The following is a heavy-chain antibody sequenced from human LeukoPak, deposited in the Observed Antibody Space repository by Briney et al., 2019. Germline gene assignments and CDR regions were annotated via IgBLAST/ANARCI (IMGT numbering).Heavy chain of an antibody. CDR2: IYISGST. Sequence: SQTLSLTCTVSGGSIGSGSYYWNWIRQPAGKGLEWIGRIYISGSTNYNPSLKSRVTISVDTSKNQFSLKLSSVTAADTAVYYCARGGYNYENWFDPWGQGTLVTVSS. CDR1: GGSIGSGSYY. D-gene: IGHD5-18*01. J-gene: IGHJ5*02. CDR3: ARGGYNYENWFDP. V-gene: IGHV4-61*02.